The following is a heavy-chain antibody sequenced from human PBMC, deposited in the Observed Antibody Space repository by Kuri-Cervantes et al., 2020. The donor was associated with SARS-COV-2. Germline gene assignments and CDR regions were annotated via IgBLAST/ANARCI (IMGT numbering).Heavy chain of an antibody. D-gene: IGHD5-12*01. CDR3: ARGESGYDPFDY. J-gene: IGHJ4*02. CDR2: ISSGSTYI. Sequence: GGSLRLSCAASGFTFSSYGMHWVRQAPGKGLEWVSSISSGSTYIYYADSVKGRFTISRDNPQNSLYLQMNSLRAEDTAVYYCARGESGYDPFDYWGQGTLVTVSS. V-gene: IGHV3-21*01. CDR1: GFTFSSYG.